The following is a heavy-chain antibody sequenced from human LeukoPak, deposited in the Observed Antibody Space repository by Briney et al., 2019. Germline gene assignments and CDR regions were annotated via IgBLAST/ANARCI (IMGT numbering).Heavy chain of an antibody. J-gene: IGHJ4*02. CDR1: GFTFSSYD. V-gene: IGHV3-13*01. CDR2: IGTAGDT. CDR3: TTDLHYYDSSFC. D-gene: IGHD3-22*01. Sequence: PGGSLRLSCAASGFTFSSYDMHWVRQATGKGLEWVSAIGTAGDTYYPGSVKGRFTISRENAKNSLYLQMNSLRAGDTAVYYCTTDLHYYDSSFCWGQGTLVTVSS.